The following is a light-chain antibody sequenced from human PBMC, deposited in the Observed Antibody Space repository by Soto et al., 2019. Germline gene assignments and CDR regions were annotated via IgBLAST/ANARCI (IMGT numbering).Light chain of an antibody. J-gene: IGLJ1*01. CDR2: EDS. V-gene: IGLV2-14*02. CDR3: SLYTSENTYV. Sequence: QSALTQPASVSGAPGQLITISCTGTSRGYNFVSWYQQHPGKAPKLLIYEDSKRPSGVSNRFSGSKSGNTASLTISGLQAADEADYYCSLYTSENTYVFGTGTKLTVL. CDR1: SRGYNF.